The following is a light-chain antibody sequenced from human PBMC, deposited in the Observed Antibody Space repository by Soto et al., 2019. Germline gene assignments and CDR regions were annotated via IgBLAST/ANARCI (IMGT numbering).Light chain of an antibody. CDR3: MQALQTPRT. CDR2: LGS. Sequence: DIVMTQSPLSLPVTPGEPASISCRSSQSLLHRNGYNYLDWYLQRPGQSPQVLCYLGSSRASGVPDRFSGSGSGTDFTLKISRVEAEDVGVYYCMQALQTPRTFGQGTKLAIK. CDR1: QSLLHRNGYNY. J-gene: IGKJ2*01. V-gene: IGKV2-28*01.